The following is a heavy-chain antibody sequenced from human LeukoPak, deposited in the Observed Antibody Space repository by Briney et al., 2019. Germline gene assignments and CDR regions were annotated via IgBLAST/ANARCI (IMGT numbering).Heavy chain of an antibody. CDR1: GGSISSSSYY. Sequence: PSETLSLTCTVSGGSISSSSYYWGWIRQPPGRGLEWIGSFYYSGSTYYNSSLKSRVTISADTSKNQFSLKVSSVTAADTAVYFCARLRVRGYGYGPWEGPTWLDYWGQGTLVTVSS. CDR3: ARLRVRGYGYGPWEGPTWLDY. V-gene: IGHV4-39*07. J-gene: IGHJ4*02. D-gene: IGHD5-18*01. CDR2: FYYSGST.